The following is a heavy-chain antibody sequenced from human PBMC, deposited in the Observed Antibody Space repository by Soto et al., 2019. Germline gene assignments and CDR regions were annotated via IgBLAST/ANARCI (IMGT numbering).Heavy chain of an antibody. J-gene: IGHJ6*01. CDR1: GISLSTSGVG. D-gene: IGHD3-3*01. CDR3: AHRRRVVIRPFSYSDRDV. Sequence: QITLNESGHTLVKPTQTLTLTCTFSGISLSTSGVGVGWIRQPPGKALEWLALIYWNDDKSYSPSLKSRLTITKDTSKNQVVLTLTNIDPLDTSTYSCAHRRRVVIRPFSYSDRDVWGQGTTVTVSS. CDR2: IYWNDDK. V-gene: IGHV2-5*01.